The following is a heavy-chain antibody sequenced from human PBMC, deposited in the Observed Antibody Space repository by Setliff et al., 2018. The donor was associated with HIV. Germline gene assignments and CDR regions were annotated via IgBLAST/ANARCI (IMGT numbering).Heavy chain of an antibody. CDR1: GYTFTKYY. D-gene: IGHD3-22*01. J-gene: IGHJ4*02. Sequence: ASVKVSCKASGYTFTKYYIHWVRQAPGQGLEWMGWINPKSDGTNYAQKFQGWITMTRDTSISTAYMELSRLRSDDTAVYYCARGMDYYDTSGYYQYYFDYWGQGTLVTVSS. V-gene: IGHV1-2*04. CDR3: ARGMDYYDTSGYYQYYFDY. CDR2: INPKSDGT.